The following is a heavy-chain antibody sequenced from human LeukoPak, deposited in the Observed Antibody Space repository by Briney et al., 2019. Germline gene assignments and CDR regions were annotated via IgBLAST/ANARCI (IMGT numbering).Heavy chain of an antibody. J-gene: IGHJ4*02. CDR3: ARDAVAAAAAPRRVDY. D-gene: IGHD6-13*01. CDR2: ISSTGSYT. CDR1: GFISSIYN. V-gene: IGHV3-21*06. Sequence: GESLRLSCTASGFISSIYNINWVRQAPGKGLEWIGSISSTGSYTYYAGSAKGRFTISRDNAKSSVYLQMDSLRPEDTAVYYCARDAVAAAAAPRRVDYWGQGTLITVSS.